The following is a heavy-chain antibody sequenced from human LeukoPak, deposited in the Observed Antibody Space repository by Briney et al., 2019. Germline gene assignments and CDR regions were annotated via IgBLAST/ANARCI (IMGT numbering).Heavy chain of an antibody. CDR2: IHNSGTT. CDR1: GGPFSGYF. D-gene: IGHD5-12*01. Sequence: SETLSLTCAVFGGPFSGYFWSWIRQSSGKGLEWIGEIHNSGTTNYNPSLKSRVTISVDTSKNQFSLKLSSVTAADTAVYYCARSDIVATCYFDYWGQGTLVTVSS. J-gene: IGHJ4*02. CDR3: ARSDIVATCYFDY. V-gene: IGHV4-34*09.